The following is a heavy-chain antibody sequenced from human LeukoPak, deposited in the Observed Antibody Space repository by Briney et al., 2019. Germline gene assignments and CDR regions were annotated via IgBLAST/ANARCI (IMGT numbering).Heavy chain of an antibody. CDR1: GFTFSTSA. D-gene: IGHD3-10*01. V-gene: IGHV1-58*01. J-gene: IGHJ4*02. CDR3: AREEVPYYYGSGSYLNY. CDR2: IIVGSGAT. Sequence: SVKVSCKTSGFTFSTSAVQWVRQARGQRLEWIGWIIVGSGATNYAQSLQGRFTITRDMSTNTAYMELSSLRSEDTAVYYCAREEVPYYYGSGSYLNYWGQGTLVTVSS.